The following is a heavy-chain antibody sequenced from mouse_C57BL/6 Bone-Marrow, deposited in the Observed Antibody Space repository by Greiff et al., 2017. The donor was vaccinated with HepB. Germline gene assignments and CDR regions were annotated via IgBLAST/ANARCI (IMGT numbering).Heavy chain of an antibody. D-gene: IGHD5-5*01. CDR1: GYAFTNYL. J-gene: IGHJ2*01. V-gene: IGHV1-54*01. CDR2: INPGSGGT. CDR3: ARNYLIFFDY. Sequence: VQLVESGAELVRPGTSVKVSCKASGYAFTNYLIEWVKQRPGQGLEWIGVINPGSGGTNYNEKFKGKATLTADKSSNTAYMQLSSLTSEDSAVYFCARNYLIFFDYWGQGTTLTVSS.